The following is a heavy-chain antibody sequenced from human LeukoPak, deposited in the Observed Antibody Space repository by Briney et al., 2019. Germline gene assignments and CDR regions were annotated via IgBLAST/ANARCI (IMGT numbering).Heavy chain of an antibody. Sequence: GGSLRLSCAVSGFPFSDYWVNWVGQAPGKGLKGVASINQNGGEKSYVDSVKGRFTISRDNPKNSLYLQMSSLRAEDTGVYYCARDGTAPGLYFDLWGQGTLVTVSS. D-gene: IGHD6-13*01. V-gene: IGHV3-7*01. J-gene: IGHJ4*01. CDR2: INQNGGEK. CDR1: GFPFSDYW. CDR3: ARDGTAPGLYFDL.